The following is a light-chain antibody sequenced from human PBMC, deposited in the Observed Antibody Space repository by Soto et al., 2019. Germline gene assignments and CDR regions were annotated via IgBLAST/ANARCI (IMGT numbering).Light chain of an antibody. J-gene: IGKJ1*01. Sequence: EFVLSQSPGTLSLSPGERATLSCRASQTVRNNYLAWYQQKPGQAPRLLIYDASSRATGIPDRFSGSGSGTEFTLTISSLQSEDFAVYYCQQYNNWPLQTFGQGTKVDIK. CDR3: QQYNNWPLQT. CDR2: DAS. V-gene: IGKV3-20*01. CDR1: QTVRNNY.